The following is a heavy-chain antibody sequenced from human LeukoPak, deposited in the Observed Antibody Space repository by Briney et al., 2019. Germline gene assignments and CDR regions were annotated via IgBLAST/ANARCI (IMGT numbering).Heavy chain of an antibody. D-gene: IGHD1-20*01. J-gene: IGHJ4*02. V-gene: IGHV3-23*01. CDR1: GFTFSSYA. Sequence: VGSLRLSCAASGFTFSSYAMSWVRQAPGKGLEWVLGISASGGSSYYADSVKGRFTISRDNSKNTLYLQMDSLRAEDTAVYYCAKDRITGTPYNFDYWGQGTLVTVSS. CDR2: ISASGGSS. CDR3: AKDRITGTPYNFDY.